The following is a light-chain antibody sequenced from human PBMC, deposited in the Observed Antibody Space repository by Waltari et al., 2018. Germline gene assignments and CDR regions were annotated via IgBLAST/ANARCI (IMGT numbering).Light chain of an antibody. J-gene: IGLJ2*01. V-gene: IGLV5-45*01. CDR2: YRVDSTI. Sequence: QAVLTQPASLPASPGASASLPCTLRRAINVAPSKIYWYLQRPVSPPQFLLKYRVDSTIQQGSGVPSRFSGSRDTSANAGFLLISGVQSEDEADYYCMILHNNAVVFGGGTKLTVL. CDR3: MILHNNAVV. CDR1: RAINVAPSK.